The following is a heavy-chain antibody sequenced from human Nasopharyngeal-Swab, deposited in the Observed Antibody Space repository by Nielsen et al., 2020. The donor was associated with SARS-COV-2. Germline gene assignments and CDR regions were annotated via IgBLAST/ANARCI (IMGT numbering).Heavy chain of an antibody. V-gene: IGHV4-4*07. Sequence: SETLSLTCTVSGGSTSSYYWSWIRQPAGKGLEWIGRIYTSGSTNYNPSLKSRVTMSVDTSKNQFSLKLSSVTAADTAVYYCARGRIAARPDYFDYWGQGTLVTVSS. CDR3: ARGRIAARPDYFDY. D-gene: IGHD6-6*01. CDR2: IYTSGST. J-gene: IGHJ4*02. CDR1: GGSTSSYY.